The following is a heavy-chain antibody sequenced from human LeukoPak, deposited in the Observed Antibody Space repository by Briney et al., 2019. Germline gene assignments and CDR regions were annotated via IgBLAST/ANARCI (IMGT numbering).Heavy chain of an antibody. CDR3: ARDLAYSRLDY. V-gene: IGHV3-7*01. CDR2: INPDGNKK. D-gene: IGHD5-18*01. J-gene: IGHJ4*02. CDR1: GLTFSSSW. Sequence: GGSLRLSCAVSGLTFSSSWMDWVRQTPGKGLEWVASINPDGNKKYSADSVKGRFTISRDNAENSLYLQMNSLRVEDTAFYYCARDLAYSRLDYWGQGMLVTVSS.